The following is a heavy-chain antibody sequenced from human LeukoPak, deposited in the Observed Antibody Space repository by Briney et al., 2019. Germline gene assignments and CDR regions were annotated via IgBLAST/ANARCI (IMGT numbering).Heavy chain of an antibody. CDR3: ARPHDTGVGASGSGWSYFDF. V-gene: IGHV5-51*01. D-gene: IGHD6-19*01. Sequence: GESLKISCKGSGYRFTNYWIAWVRQMPGKGLEWMGIINPADGYTRYSPSFQGQVTISADTSIFTAYLQWSSLKASDTAIYYCARPHDTGVGASGSGWSYFDFWGQGTLITISS. CDR1: GYRFTNYW. J-gene: IGHJ4*02. CDR2: INPADGYT.